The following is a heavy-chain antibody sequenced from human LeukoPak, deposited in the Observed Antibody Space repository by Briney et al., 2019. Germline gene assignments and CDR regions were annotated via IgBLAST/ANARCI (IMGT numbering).Heavy chain of an antibody. CDR2: IIPIFGTT. D-gene: IGHD6-13*01. V-gene: IGHV1-69*13. J-gene: IGHJ6*02. CDR3: ARGIAAAGNLYYYYGMDV. Sequence: SVKVSCKASGGTFSSYAISWVRQAPGQGLEWMGGIIPIFGTTNYAQKFQGRVTITADESTSTAYMELSSLRSADTAVYYCARGIAAAGNLYYYYGMDVWGQGTTVTVSS. CDR1: GGTFSSYA.